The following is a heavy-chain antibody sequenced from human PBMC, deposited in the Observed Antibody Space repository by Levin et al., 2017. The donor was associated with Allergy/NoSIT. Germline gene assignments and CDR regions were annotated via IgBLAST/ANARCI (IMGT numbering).Heavy chain of an antibody. J-gene: IGHJ3*02. CDR2: ISYDGSNK. V-gene: IGHV3-30-3*01. CDR1: GFTFSNYG. Sequence: GGSLRLSCAASGFTFSNYGMHWVRQAPGKGLEWVADISYDGSNKYYADSVKGRFTISRDNSKNTLYLQMISLRAEDTAVFYCARDMRLYYDILTGYTEGAFDIWGQGTMVTVSS. D-gene: IGHD3-9*01. CDR3: ARDMRLYYDILTGYTEGAFDI.